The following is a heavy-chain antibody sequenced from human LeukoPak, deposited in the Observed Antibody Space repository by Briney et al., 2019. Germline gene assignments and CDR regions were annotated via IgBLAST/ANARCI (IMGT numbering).Heavy chain of an antibody. D-gene: IGHD4-17*01. CDR3: ARDYGDYEEYFFDL. V-gene: IGHV3-30*15. J-gene: IGHJ4*02. CDR1: GFSFSTYA. Sequence: GGSLRLSCAASGFSFSTYAMHWVRQAPGKGLDWVGVISKDGSSKDYAESVKGRFTISRDNSKNTLYLQMSSLRAEDTALYYCARDYGDYEEYFFDLWRQGTLVAVSS. CDR2: ISKDGSSK.